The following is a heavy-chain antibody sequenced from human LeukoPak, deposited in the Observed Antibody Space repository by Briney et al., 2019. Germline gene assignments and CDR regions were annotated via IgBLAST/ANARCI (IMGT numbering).Heavy chain of an antibody. CDR1: GFTFSSYW. J-gene: IGHJ4*02. V-gene: IGHV3-7*03. D-gene: IGHD4-23*01. CDR3: ARDTFYGGKKLPDY. Sequence: PGGSLRLSCAASGFTFSSYWMSWVRQAPGKGLEWVANIKQDGSEKYYVDSVEGRFTISRDNAKNSLYLQMNSLRAEDTAVYYCARDTFYGGKKLPDYWGQGTLVTVSS. CDR2: IKQDGSEK.